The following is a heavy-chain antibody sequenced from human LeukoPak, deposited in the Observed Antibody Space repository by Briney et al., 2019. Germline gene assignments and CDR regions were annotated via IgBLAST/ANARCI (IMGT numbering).Heavy chain of an antibody. V-gene: IGHV3-30*12. D-gene: IGHD6-13*01. CDR3: ARKQAAAMDV. J-gene: IGHJ6*04. CDR2: IFYDGSNK. Sequence: GGSLRLSCAASGFTFSSYGIHWVRQAPGKGLERLAMIFYDGSNKYYIDSVKGRFTMSRDNPKNTAYLQMNSLRAEDTAVYYCARKQAAAMDVWGKGTTVTISS. CDR1: GFTFSSYG.